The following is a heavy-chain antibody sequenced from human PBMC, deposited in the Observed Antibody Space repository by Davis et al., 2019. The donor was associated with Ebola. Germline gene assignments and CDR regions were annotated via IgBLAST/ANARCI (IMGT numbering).Heavy chain of an antibody. D-gene: IGHD6-6*01. Sequence: GESLKISCEASGFPFRYYAMTWVRQAPGKGLEWVSAISGAGGDTNYADSVKGRFTISRDNAKNSLFLQMNSLRAEDTAVYYCARDPAFSSFDYWGQGALVTVSS. V-gene: IGHV3-21*04. J-gene: IGHJ4*02. CDR1: GFPFRYYA. CDR3: ARDPAFSSFDY. CDR2: ISGAGGDT.